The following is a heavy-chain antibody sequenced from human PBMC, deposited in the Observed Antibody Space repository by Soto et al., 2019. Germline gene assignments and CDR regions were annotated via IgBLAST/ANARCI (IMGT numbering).Heavy chain of an antibody. CDR3: ARGEGKQLAVLYGSNDYYMDV. V-gene: IGHV3-13*01. CDR1: GFTFSSYD. D-gene: IGHD6-6*01. J-gene: IGHJ6*03. Sequence: GGSLRLSCAASGFTFSSYDMHWVRQATGKGLEWVSAIGTAGDTYYPGSVKGRFTISRENAKNSLYLQMNSLRAGDTAVYYCARGEGKQLAVLYGSNDYYMDVWGKGTTVTVSS. CDR2: IGTAGDT.